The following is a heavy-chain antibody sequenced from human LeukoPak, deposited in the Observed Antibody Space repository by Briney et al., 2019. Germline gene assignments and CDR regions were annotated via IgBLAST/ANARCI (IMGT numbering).Heavy chain of an antibody. D-gene: IGHD2-21*02. J-gene: IGHJ4*02. CDR2: IYYSGST. CDR3: ARTSFLGVTPFDY. Sequence: SETLSLTCTVSGGSISSYYWSWIRQPPGKGLEWIGYIYYSGSTNYNPSLKSRVTISVDTSKNQFSLKLSSVTAADTAVYYCARTSFLGVTPFDYWGQGTLVTVSS. V-gene: IGHV4-59*08. CDR1: GGSISSYY.